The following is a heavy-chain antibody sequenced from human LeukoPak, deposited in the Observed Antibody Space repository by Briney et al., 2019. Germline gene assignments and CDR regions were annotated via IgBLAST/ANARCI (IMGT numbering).Heavy chain of an antibody. V-gene: IGHV3-53*01. CDR1: GFTVSSHY. J-gene: IGHJ4*02. Sequence: PGGSLRLSCAASGFTVSSHYMSWVHQAPGKGLEWVSVIYSGGSTYYADSVKGRFTISRDNSKNTLYLQMNSLRAEDTAVYYCARVRDGYNPIDYWGQGTLVTVSS. CDR2: IYSGGST. D-gene: IGHD5-24*01. CDR3: ARVRDGYNPIDY.